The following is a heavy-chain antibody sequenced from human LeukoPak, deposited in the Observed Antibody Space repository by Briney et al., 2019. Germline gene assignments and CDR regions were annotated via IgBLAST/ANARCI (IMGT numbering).Heavy chain of an antibody. D-gene: IGHD3-22*01. CDR2: IGTAGDT. J-gene: IGHJ5*02. V-gene: IGHV3-13*01. CDR3: ARGSLKDSSGYFSYNWFDP. Sequence: PGGSLRLSCAASGFTFSSYDMHWVRQATGKGLEWVSAIGTAGDTYYPGSVKGRFTISRENAKNSLYLQMNSLRAGDTAVYYCARGSLKDSSGYFSYNWFDPWGQGTLVTVSS. CDR1: GFTFSSYD.